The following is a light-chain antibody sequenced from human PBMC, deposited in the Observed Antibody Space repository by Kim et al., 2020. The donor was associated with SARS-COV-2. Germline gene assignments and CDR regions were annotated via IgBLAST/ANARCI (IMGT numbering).Light chain of an antibody. CDR2: NNS. V-gene: IGLV1-40*01. CDR1: SSNIGAGYD. J-gene: IGLJ3*02. Sequence: RVTISCTGSSSNIGAGYDVHWYQQLPGTAPKLLIYNNSNRPSGVPDRFSGSKSATSASLAITGLQAEDEADYYCQSYDSSLSGSGVFGGGTQLTV. CDR3: QSYDSSLSGSGV.